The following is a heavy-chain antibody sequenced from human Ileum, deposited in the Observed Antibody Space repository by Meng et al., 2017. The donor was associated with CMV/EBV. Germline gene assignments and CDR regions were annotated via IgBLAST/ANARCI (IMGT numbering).Heavy chain of an antibody. J-gene: IGHJ6*02. D-gene: IGHD2-2*01. CDR2: INPNSGGA. Sequence: ASVKVSCKASGYTFTGYYMHWVRQAPGQGLEWMEWINPNSGGANYAQKFQGRVTMTRDTSITTAYMELSNLTSDDTAVYYCARIVPATLRLVVGSGGMDVWGQGTTVTVSS. CDR1: GYTFTGYY. CDR3: ARIVPATLRLVVGSGGMDV. V-gene: IGHV1-2*02.